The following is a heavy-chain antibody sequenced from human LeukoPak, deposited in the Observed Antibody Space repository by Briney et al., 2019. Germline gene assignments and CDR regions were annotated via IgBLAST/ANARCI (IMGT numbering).Heavy chain of an antibody. Sequence: PGGSLRLSCAASGFTFSNAWMSWVGQAPGKGLEWVGRIKSKTDGGSTDYAAPVKARFTISRDDSKNTLYLQMNSLKTEDTAVYYCTTDGNDRRDGYNKGYWGQGTLVTVSS. V-gene: IGHV3-15*01. CDR2: IKSKTDGGST. D-gene: IGHD5-24*01. CDR3: TTDGNDRRDGYNKGY. J-gene: IGHJ4*02. CDR1: GFTFSNAW.